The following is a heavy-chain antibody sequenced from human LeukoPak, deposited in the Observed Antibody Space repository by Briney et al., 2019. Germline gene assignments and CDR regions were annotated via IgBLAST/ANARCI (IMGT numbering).Heavy chain of an antibody. Sequence: ASVKVSCKASGYTFTSYAMHWVRQAPGQRLEWMGWINAGNGNTKYSQKFQGRVTITRDTSASTAYMELSSLRSEDTAVYYCARDRVYYDILTGYYLRGAYLDYWGQGTLVTVSS. CDR3: ARDRVYYDILTGYYLRGAYLDY. D-gene: IGHD3-9*01. CDR1: GYTFTSYA. J-gene: IGHJ4*02. CDR2: INAGNGNT. V-gene: IGHV1-3*01.